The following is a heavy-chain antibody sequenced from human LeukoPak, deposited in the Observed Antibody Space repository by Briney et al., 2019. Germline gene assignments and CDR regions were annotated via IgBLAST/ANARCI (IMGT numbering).Heavy chain of an antibody. D-gene: IGHD1-1*01. J-gene: IGHJ5*02. CDR2: IPTTGDI. Sequence: PSQTLSLTCSVSGGSISSGSYYWAWIRQPAGKRLEWIGRIPTTGDINYNPYLKSRVTISKDTSRNQFSLKLTSVTAADTAVYYCARHAVEAASRWFDPWGQGTLVTVSS. V-gene: IGHV4-61*02. CDR1: GGSISSGSYY. CDR3: ARHAVEAASRWFDP.